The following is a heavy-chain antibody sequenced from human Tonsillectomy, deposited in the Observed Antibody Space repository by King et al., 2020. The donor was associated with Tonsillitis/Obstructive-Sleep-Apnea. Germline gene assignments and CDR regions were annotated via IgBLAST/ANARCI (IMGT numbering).Heavy chain of an antibody. Sequence: VQLVESGGLLLQPGGSLRLSCAASGFTFSTYAMSWVRQAPGKGLDGVSSISGRGATTYYANSVKGRFTISRDNSKNTLYLQMNTLRAEDTAIYYCAKISSWEFLRYLDYWGQGTLVTVYS. J-gene: IGHJ4*02. CDR3: AKISSWEFLRYLDY. CDR1: GFTFSTYA. V-gene: IGHV3-23*04. D-gene: IGHD3-10*01. CDR2: ISGRGATT.